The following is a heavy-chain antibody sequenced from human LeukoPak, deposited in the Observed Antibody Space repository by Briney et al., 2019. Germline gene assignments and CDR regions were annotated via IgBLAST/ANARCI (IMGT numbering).Heavy chain of an antibody. V-gene: IGHV3-21*01. J-gene: IGHJ1*01. CDR2: ISSSSSYI. CDR3: SRAPYSSAPYLEYFQH. CDR1: GFTFSSYS. Sequence: GGSLRLSCAASGFTFSSYSMNWVRQAPGKGLEWVSSISSSSSYISYADSVEGRFTISRDNAKNSLYLQMNSLRAEDTAVYYCSRAPYSSAPYLEYFQHWGHGTLVTVSS. D-gene: IGHD6-25*01.